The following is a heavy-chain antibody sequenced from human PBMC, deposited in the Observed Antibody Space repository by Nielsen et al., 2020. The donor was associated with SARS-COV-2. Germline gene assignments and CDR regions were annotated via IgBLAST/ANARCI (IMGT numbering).Heavy chain of an antibody. CDR3: ARGGYCSSTSCYHDY. D-gene: IGHD2-2*01. CDR2: ISWNSGSI. CDR1: GFTFDDYA. Sequence: SLKISCAASGFTFDDYAMHWVRQAPGKGLEWVSGISWNSGSIGYADSVKGRFTISRDNAKNSLYLQMNSLRAEDTAVYYCARGGYCSSTSCYHDYWGQGTLVTVSS. J-gene: IGHJ4*02. V-gene: IGHV3-9*01.